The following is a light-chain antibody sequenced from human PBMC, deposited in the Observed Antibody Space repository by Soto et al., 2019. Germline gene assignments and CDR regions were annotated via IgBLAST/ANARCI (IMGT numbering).Light chain of an antibody. V-gene: IGKV3-15*01. CDR1: QSVSSN. J-gene: IGKJ4*01. CDR2: GAS. CDR3: QKNKNGPRT. Sequence: EIVMTQSPATLSVSPGERATLSCRASQSVSSNLAWYQQKPGQAPRLLIYGASTRATGIPARFSGSGSGTDFTLTIRSLQFKDFAFYYGQKNKNGPRTFGKGTKLDTK.